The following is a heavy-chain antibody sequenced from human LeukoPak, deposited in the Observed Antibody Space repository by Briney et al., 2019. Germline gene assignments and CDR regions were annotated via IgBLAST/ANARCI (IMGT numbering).Heavy chain of an antibody. CDR1: GSTFSSYA. CDR2: ISSGGDST. CDR3: AKGTSTYSSGSFDY. J-gene: IGHJ4*02. V-gene: IGHV3-23*01. Sequence: GGSLRLSCAAPGSTFSSYAMTWVRQAPGKGLEWVSAISSGGDSTYYADSVKGRFTISRDNSKNMLYLQMTSLRAEDTAVYYCAKGTSTYSSGSFDYWGRGTLVTVSS. D-gene: IGHD6-19*01.